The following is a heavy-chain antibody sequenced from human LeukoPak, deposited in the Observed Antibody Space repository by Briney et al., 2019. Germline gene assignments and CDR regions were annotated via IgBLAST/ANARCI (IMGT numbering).Heavy chain of an antibody. D-gene: IGHD5-24*01. CDR1: GDSISSSSSY. CDR2: IYYSGST. V-gene: IGHV4-39*07. Sequence: DPSETLSLTCSVSGDSISSSSSYWGWIRQPPGKGLEWIGSIYYSGSTYYNTSLKSRVTISVDTSKNQFSLKLSSVTAADTAVYYCASGGGGVWLQSLDYWGQGTLVSVSS. CDR3: ASGGGGVWLQSLDY. J-gene: IGHJ4*02.